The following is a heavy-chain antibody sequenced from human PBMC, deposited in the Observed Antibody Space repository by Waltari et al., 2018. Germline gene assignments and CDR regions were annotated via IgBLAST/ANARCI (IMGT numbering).Heavy chain of an antibody. CDR2: IIPIFGTA. CDR3: ARDSPSYYDSSGYYSPYFDY. J-gene: IGHJ4*02. CDR1: GGTFSSYA. V-gene: IGHV1-69*14. Sequence: QVQLVQSGAEVKKPGSSVKVSCKASGGTFSSYAISWVRQAPGHGLGWMGGIIPIFGTANYAQKFQGRVTITADKSTSTAYMELSSLRSEDTAVYYCARDSPSYYDSSGYYSPYFDYWGQGTLVTVSS. D-gene: IGHD3-22*01.